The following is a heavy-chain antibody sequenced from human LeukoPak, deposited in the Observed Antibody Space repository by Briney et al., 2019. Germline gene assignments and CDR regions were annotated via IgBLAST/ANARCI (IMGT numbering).Heavy chain of an antibody. CDR3: ARPHYDILTGYSYYFDY. J-gene: IGHJ4*02. Sequence: ASVKVCCKASGYTFTSYGISWVRQAPGQGLEWMGWISAYNGNTNYAQKLQGRVTMTTDTSTSTAYMELRSLRSDDTAVYYCARPHYDILTGYSYYFDYWGQGTLVTVSS. CDR2: ISAYNGNT. CDR1: GYTFTSYG. D-gene: IGHD3-9*01. V-gene: IGHV1-18*01.